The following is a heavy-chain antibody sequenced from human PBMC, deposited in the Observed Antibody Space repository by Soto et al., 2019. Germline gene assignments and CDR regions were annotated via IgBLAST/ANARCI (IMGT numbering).Heavy chain of an antibody. Sequence: SETLSLTCAVSGGSISSGGYSWSWIRQPPGKGLEWIGYIYHSGSTYYNPSLKSRVTISVDRSKNQFSLKLSSVTAADTAVYYCASGMTHFDYWGQGTLVTVSS. J-gene: IGHJ4*02. CDR3: ASGMTHFDY. V-gene: IGHV4-30-2*01. CDR2: IYHSGST. D-gene: IGHD1-26*01. CDR1: GGSISSGGYS.